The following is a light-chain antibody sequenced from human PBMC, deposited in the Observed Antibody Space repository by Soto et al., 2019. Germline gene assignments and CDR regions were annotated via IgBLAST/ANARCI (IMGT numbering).Light chain of an antibody. Sequence: EIMMTQSPGTLSVSPGERATLSCRASQSVNNNVAWYQQKPGQAPRLLMYYASTRATGIPARFSGSGSGTEFTLTITSLQSEDFALYYCQQYNDWPPITFGQGTRLEIK. CDR2: YAS. CDR3: QQYNDWPPIT. V-gene: IGKV3-15*01. J-gene: IGKJ5*01. CDR1: QSVNNN.